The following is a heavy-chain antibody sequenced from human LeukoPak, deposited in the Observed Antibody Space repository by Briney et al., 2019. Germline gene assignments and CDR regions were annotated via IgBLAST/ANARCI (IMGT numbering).Heavy chain of an antibody. D-gene: IGHD6-19*01. CDR3: AKTTTGYSSGRFPGWPVDY. V-gene: IGHV3-23*01. CDR2: IFGSGGST. J-gene: IGHJ4*02. CDR1: GFTFSSYA. Sequence: GGSLRLSCAASGFTFSSYAMYWVRQAPGKGLEWVSGIFGSGGSTHYADSVKGRFTISRDNSKNTVYLQMNSLRAEDTAVYYCAKTTTGYSSGRFPGWPVDYWGQGILVTVSS.